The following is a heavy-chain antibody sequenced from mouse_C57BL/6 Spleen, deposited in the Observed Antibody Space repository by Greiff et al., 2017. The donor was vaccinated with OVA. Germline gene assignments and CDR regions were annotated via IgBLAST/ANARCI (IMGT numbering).Heavy chain of an antibody. Sequence: EVQLQQSGTVLARPGASVKMSCKTSGYTFTSYWMHWVKQRPGQGLEWIGAIYPGNSDTSYNQKFKGKAKLTAVTSASTAYMELSSLTNEDSAVYYCTREEYYGSSWYFDVWGTGTTVTVSS. V-gene: IGHV1-5*01. J-gene: IGHJ1*03. D-gene: IGHD1-1*01. CDR2: IYPGNSDT. CDR1: GYTFTSYW. CDR3: TREEYYGSSWYFDV.